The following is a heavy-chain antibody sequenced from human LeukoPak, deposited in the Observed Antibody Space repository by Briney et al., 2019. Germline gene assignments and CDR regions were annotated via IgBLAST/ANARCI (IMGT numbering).Heavy chain of an antibody. D-gene: IGHD7-27*01. CDR3: ARVFPNWAYALDI. CDR1: GGSIGSRTVY. Sequence: PSETLSLTCTVSGGSIGSRTVYWGWIRQPPGKGLECIGSIYYSGSTNYNPSLKSRVTMSVDTSKNQFSLKLSSVTAADTAVYYCARVFPNWAYALDIWGQGTMVTVSS. J-gene: IGHJ3*02. V-gene: IGHV4-39*07. CDR2: IYYSGST.